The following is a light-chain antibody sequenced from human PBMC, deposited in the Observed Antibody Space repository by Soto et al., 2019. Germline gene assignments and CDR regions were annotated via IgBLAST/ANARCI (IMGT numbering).Light chain of an antibody. CDR1: QGISSY. CDR2: AAS. Sequence: DIQLTQSPSFLSASVGDRVTITCRASQGISSYLAWYQQKPGKAPKLLIYAASTLQSGVPSRFSGSGSGTEFTLTISSLQPEDFATYYCQQLNSYPLTCGGGTKVDTK. V-gene: IGKV1-9*01. J-gene: IGKJ4*01. CDR3: QQLNSYPLT.